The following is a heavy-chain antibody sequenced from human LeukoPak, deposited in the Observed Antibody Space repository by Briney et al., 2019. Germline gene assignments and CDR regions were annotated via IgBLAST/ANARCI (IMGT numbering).Heavy chain of an antibody. CDR1: GFAVSSNY. D-gene: IGHD1-26*01. V-gene: IGHV3-66*04. J-gene: IGHJ4*02. Sequence: GGSLRLSCAASGFAVSSNYMNWVRQAPGKGLEWVSIIYSGGSTYYADSVKGRFTISRDNSKNTLYLQMNSLRAEDTAVYYCASQIVGATPYWGQGTLVTVSS. CDR3: ASQIVGATPY. CDR2: IYSGGST.